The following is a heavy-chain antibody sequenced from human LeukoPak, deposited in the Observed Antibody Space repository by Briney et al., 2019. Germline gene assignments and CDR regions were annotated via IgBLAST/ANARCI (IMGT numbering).Heavy chain of an antibody. Sequence: PSETLSLTCAVYGGSFGGYYWSWIRQPPGKGLEWIGEINHSGSTNYNPSLKSRVTISVDTSKNQFSLKLSSVTAADTAVYYCARGWKYYFDYWGQGTLVTVSS. CDR3: ARGWKYYFDY. CDR1: GGSFGGYY. J-gene: IGHJ4*02. CDR2: INHSGST. V-gene: IGHV4-34*01. D-gene: IGHD1-1*01.